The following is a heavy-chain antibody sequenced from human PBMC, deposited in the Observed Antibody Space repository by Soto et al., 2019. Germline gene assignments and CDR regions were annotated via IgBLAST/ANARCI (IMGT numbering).Heavy chain of an antibody. V-gene: IGHV4-31*03. D-gene: IGHD6-6*01. J-gene: IGHJ6*02. CDR3: AREGRARPYYYYGMDV. CDR2: IYYSGST. Sequence: TLSLTCTVSGGSISSGGYYWSWIRQHPGKGLEWIGYIYYSGSTYYNPSLKSRVTISVDTSKNQFSLKLSSVTAADTAVYYCAREGRARPYYYYGMDVWGQGTTVTVSS. CDR1: GGSISSGGYY.